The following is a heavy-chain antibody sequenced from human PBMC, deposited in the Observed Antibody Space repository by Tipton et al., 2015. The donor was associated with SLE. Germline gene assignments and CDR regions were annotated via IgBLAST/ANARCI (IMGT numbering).Heavy chain of an antibody. V-gene: IGHV3-21*01. D-gene: IGHD1-26*01. J-gene: IGHJ3*02. Sequence: SLRLSCAASGFTFSSYAMSWVRQAPGKGLEWVSSISSSSSYIYYADSVKGRFTISRDNAKNSLYLQMNSLRAEDTAIYYCTRERVGVAGDAFDIWGQGTMVTVSS. CDR3: TRERVGVAGDAFDI. CDR1: GFTFSSYA. CDR2: ISSSSSYI.